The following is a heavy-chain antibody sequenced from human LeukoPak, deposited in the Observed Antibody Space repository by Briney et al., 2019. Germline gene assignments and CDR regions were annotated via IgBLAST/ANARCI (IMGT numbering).Heavy chain of an antibody. CDR3: AKDRSANSAFDI. D-gene: IGHD4-23*01. Sequence: GGSLRLSCAASGFTFSNAWMSWVRQAPGKGLEWVSAISGSGGSTYYADSVKGRFTISRDNSKNTLYLQMNSLRAEDTAVYYCAKDRSANSAFDIWGQGTMVTVSS. CDR1: GFTFSNAW. J-gene: IGHJ3*02. CDR2: ISGSGGST. V-gene: IGHV3-23*01.